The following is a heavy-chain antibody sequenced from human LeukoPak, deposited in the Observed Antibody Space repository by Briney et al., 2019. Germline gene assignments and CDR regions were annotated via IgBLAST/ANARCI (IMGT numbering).Heavy chain of an antibody. J-gene: IGHJ4*02. V-gene: IGHV4-38-2*01. Sequence: SSETLSLTCAVSGYSISSGYYWGWIRPPPGKGLEWIGSIYHSGSTYYNPSLKSRVTISVDTSKNQFSLKLSSVTAADTAVYYGSRRPKEGATGGPFDYWGQGTLVTVSS. CDR3: SRRPKEGATGGPFDY. CDR1: GYSISSGYY. D-gene: IGHD1-26*01. CDR2: IYHSGST.